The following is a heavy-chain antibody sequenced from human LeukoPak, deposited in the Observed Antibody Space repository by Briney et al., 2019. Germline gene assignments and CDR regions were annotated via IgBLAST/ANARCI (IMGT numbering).Heavy chain of an antibody. V-gene: IGHV4-39*01. CDR3: ARHRSGWLQSSFDY. CDR1: GGAISNHY. J-gene: IGHJ4*02. Sequence: SETLSLTCTVSGGAISNHYWSWIRQPPGKGLEWIGSIYYSGSSFDNPALKSRVTISVDTSKNQFSLKLSSVTAADTAVYYCARHRSGWLQSSFDYWGQGILVTVSS. CDR2: IYYSGSS. D-gene: IGHD5-24*01.